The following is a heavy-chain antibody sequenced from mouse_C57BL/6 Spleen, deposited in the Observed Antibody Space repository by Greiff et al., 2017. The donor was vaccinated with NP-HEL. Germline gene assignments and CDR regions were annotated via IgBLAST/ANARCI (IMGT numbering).Heavy chain of an antibody. V-gene: IGHV2-9-1*01. D-gene: IGHD2-1*01. CDR1: GFSLTSYA. CDR3: ARPLYGNDGYYYAMDY. CDR2: IWTGGGT. J-gene: IGHJ4*01. Sequence: VKLVESGPGLVAPSQSLSITCTVSGFSLTSYAISWVRQPPGKGLEWLGVIWTGGGTNYNSALKSRLSISKDNSKSQVFLKMNSLQTDDTARYYCARPLYGNDGYYYAMDYWGQGTSVTVSS.